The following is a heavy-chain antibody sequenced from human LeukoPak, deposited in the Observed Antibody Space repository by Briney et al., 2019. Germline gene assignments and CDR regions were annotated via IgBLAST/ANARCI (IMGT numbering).Heavy chain of an antibody. CDR1: GYTFTDYY. V-gene: IGHV1-2*02. CDR2: INPNSGAT. J-gene: IGHJ6*03. Sequence: ASVKVSCKASGYTFTDYYMHWVRQAPGQGLEWKGWINPNSGATNYAQKFQGRVTMTRDSSISTAYMDLSRLRSDDTAVYHCARDRDAGVGVVRDYYYMGVWGKGTSVTVSS. CDR3: ARDRDAGVGVVRDYYYMGV. D-gene: IGHD3-3*01.